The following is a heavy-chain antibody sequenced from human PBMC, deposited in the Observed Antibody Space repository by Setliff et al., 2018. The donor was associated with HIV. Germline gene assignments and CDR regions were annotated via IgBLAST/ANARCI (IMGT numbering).Heavy chain of an antibody. CDR3: ATKTGTYSPFDS. V-gene: IGHV1-18*01. Sequence: ASVKVSCKPSGYTFTTYGLSWVRQAPGQGLEWMGWISTYSDETSYSQNLQGRLTMTTDTSTGTAYMELRSLRSDDTAVYYCATKTGTYSPFDSWGQGTLVTVSS. CDR2: ISTYSDET. CDR1: GYTFTTYG. J-gene: IGHJ4*02. D-gene: IGHD1-26*01.